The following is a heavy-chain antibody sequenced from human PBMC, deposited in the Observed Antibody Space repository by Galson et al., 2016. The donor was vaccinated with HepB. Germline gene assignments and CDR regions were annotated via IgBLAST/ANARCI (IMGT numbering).Heavy chain of an antibody. Sequence: TLSLTCTVSGGSISSGGYYWSWIRQHPGKGLEWIGYIYYRGSTYYNPSLKSRVTISVDTSKNQFSLKLSSVTAADTAVYYCARAEEGFGELGYWGQGTLVTVSS. CDR2: IYYRGST. V-gene: IGHV4-31*03. CDR3: ARAEEGFGELGY. J-gene: IGHJ4*02. CDR1: GGSISSGGYY. D-gene: IGHD3-10*01.